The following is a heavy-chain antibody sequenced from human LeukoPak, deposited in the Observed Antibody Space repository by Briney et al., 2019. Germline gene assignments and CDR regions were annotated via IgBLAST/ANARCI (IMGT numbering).Heavy chain of an antibody. CDR2: IYSGGST. CDR3: ARLSGSYYEADY. CDR1: GFTVGSSY. Sequence: TGGSLRLSCAASGFTVGSSYMGRVRQAPGKGLEWVSVIYSGGSTYYADSMKGRFTLSRDNSKNTLYLQMNSLRAEDTAVYYCARLSGSYYEADYWGQGTLVTVSS. J-gene: IGHJ4*02. V-gene: IGHV3-53*01. D-gene: IGHD1-26*01.